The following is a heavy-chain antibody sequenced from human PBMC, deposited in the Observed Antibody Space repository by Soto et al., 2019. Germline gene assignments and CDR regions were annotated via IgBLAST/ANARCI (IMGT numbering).Heavy chain of an antibody. CDR2: IYYSGST. CDR3: ARSNIAVAGTGWFDP. V-gene: IGHV4-39*01. D-gene: IGHD6-19*01. J-gene: IGHJ5*02. CDR1: GGSISSSSYY. Sequence: SETLSLTCTVSGGSISSSSYYWGWIRQPPGKGLEWIGSIYYSGSTYYNPSLKSRVTISVDTSKNQFSLKLSSVTAADTAVYYCARSNIAVAGTGWFDPWGQGTLVTVS.